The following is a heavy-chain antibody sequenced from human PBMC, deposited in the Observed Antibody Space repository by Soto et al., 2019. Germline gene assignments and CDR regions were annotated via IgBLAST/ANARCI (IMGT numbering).Heavy chain of an antibody. Sequence: SETLSLTCTVSGDSIRDSFWSWVRQPPGKGLEWLGLVHHTGNTNYNPSLETRVTMLIDASANHFSLTLASVTPADAAIYYCARGREDHVDHHFGHFFDSWRQRTLVTVSS. V-gene: IGHV4-59*01. CDR3: ARGREDHVDHHFGHFFDS. CDR1: GDSIRDSF. J-gene: IGHJ4*02. D-gene: IGHD3-10*01. CDR2: VHHTGNT.